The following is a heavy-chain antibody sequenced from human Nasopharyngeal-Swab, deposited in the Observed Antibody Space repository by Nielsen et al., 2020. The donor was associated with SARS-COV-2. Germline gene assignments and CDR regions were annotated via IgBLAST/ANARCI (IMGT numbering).Heavy chain of an antibody. CDR3: ARAHGDYDYVWGSYRYTPETLDY. Sequence: GESLKISCAASGFTFSDYYMSWIRQAPGKGLEWVSYISSSGSTIYYADSVKGRFTISRDNAKNSLYLQMSSLRAEDTAVYYCARAHGDYDYVWGSYRYTPETLDYWGQGTLVTVSS. CDR1: GFTFSDYY. J-gene: IGHJ4*02. D-gene: IGHD3-16*02. CDR2: ISSSGSTI. V-gene: IGHV3-11*04.